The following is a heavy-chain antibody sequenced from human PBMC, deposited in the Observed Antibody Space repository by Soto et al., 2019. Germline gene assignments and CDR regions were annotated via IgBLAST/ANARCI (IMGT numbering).Heavy chain of an antibody. CDR1: GFDFYYYN. CDR3: ARERVVNYTDYYFDY. CDR2: ISGTGIDI. V-gene: IGHV3-21*01. D-gene: IGHD3-16*02. J-gene: IGHJ4*01. Sequence: VVSRMLSCAASGFDFYYYNMNWVRHSPGRGLEWVSSISGTGIDINFADSVTGRLVISRDNAKTSLYLQMNSLRPEDTAVYYCARERVVNYTDYYFDYWGHGTLVTVSS.